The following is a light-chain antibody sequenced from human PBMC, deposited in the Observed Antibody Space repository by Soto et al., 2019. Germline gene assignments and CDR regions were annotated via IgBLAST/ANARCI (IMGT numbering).Light chain of an antibody. V-gene: IGLV2-8*01. CDR3: SSYAGSNNVV. CDR2: EVS. Sequence: QSVLTQPPSASASPGQSVTISCTGTSSDVGGYNYVSWYQQHPGKAPKLMIYEVSKRPSGVPHRFSGSKSGNTASLTVSGLQAEDEADYYCSSYAGSNNVVFGGGTKLTVL. CDR1: SSDVGGYNY. J-gene: IGLJ2*01.